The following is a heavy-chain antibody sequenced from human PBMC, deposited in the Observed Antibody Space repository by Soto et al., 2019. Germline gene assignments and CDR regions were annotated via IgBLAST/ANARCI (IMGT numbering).Heavy chain of an antibody. Sequence: GGSLRLSCAASGFTFSNAWMNWVRQAPGKGLEWVGRIKSKTDGGTTDYAAPVKGRFTISRDDSKNTLYLQMNSLKTEDTAVYYCTTDSGGGYSYGLDYWGQGTLVTVSS. CDR3: TTDSGGGYSYGLDY. J-gene: IGHJ4*02. V-gene: IGHV3-15*07. CDR2: IKSKTDGGTT. CDR1: GFTFSNAW. D-gene: IGHD5-18*01.